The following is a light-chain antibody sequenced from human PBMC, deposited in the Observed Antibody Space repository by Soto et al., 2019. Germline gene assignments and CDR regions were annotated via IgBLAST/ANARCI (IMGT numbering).Light chain of an antibody. CDR2: SDT. CDR3: QVWDSGSAHVV. V-gene: IGLV3-21*01. Sequence: SYELTQPPSVSVAPGKTASISCGGNDIGSKGVHWYQQKPGQAPVLVIYSDTDLPPVITVRFSGSNSASLATLTISRVEAGDEADYYCQVWDSGSAHVVFGGGTKLTVL. J-gene: IGLJ2*01. CDR1: DIGSKG.